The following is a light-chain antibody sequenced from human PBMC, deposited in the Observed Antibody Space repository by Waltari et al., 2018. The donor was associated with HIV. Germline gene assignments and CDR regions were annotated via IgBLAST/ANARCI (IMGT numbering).Light chain of an antibody. CDR1: RNNIGSQG. CDR3: SSWDLALNAWV. CDR2: RNA. V-gene: IGLV10-54*01. Sequence: QSGLTQPPTVSKTLRQTATITCTGDRNNIGSQGAAWFKHNHGHPPKLLSYRNANQPSGVSGKFSASRSGDTAYLSISSLQSEDEADYYCSSWDLALNAWVFGGGTKLTVL. J-gene: IGLJ3*02.